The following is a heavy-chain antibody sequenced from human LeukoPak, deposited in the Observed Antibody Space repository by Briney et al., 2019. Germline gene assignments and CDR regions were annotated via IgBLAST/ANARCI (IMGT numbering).Heavy chain of an antibody. CDR2: IYYSGST. CDR3: ARQRVTGVFDL. J-gene: IGHJ2*01. D-gene: IGHD2-21*02. CDR1: GGSISSYY. V-gene: IGHV4-59*08. Sequence: SETLSLTCTVSGGSISSYYWSWIRQPPGKGLEWIGYIYYSGSTNYNPSLKSRVTISVDTSKNQFSLKLSSVTAADTAVYYCARQRVTGVFDLWGRGTLVTVSS.